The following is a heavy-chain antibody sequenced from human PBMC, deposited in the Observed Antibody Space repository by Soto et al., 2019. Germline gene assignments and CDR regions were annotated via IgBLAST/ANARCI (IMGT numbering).Heavy chain of an antibody. CDR1: GFTLSSYG. CDR3: AREGGHYYYWMDV. Sequence: PGGSLRLSCAASGFTLSSYGMHWVRQGPGKGLEGVAVIWYDGSNKDYADSVTGRFTLSRDNSKNTLYLQMNSLRAEDTAVYYCAREGGHYYYWMDVWGRGASVTISS. J-gene: IGHJ6*02. V-gene: IGHV3-33*01. CDR2: IWYDGSNK. D-gene: IGHD6-25*01.